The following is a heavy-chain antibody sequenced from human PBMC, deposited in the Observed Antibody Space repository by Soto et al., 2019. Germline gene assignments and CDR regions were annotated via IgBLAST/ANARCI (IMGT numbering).Heavy chain of an antibody. Sequence: ASVKVSCKASGYTFTSYDINWVRQATGQGLEWMGWMNPNSGNTGYAQKFQGRVTMTRNTSISTAYMELSSLRSEDTAVYYCVREGRRFGELLPEYYYYYMDVWGKGTTVTVSS. CDR2: MNPNSGNT. D-gene: IGHD3-10*01. CDR3: VREGRRFGELLPEYYYYYMDV. J-gene: IGHJ6*03. V-gene: IGHV1-8*01. CDR1: GYTFTSYD.